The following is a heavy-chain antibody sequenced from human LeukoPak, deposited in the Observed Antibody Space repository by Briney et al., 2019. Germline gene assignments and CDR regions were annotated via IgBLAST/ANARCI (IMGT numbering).Heavy chain of an antibody. CDR1: GFTFSDYY. V-gene: IGHV3-11*01. J-gene: IGHJ4*02. CDR3: ANWGDIVAKTLDY. D-gene: IGHD5-12*01. Sequence: GGSLRLSCAASGFTFSDYYMSWIRQAPGKGLEWVSYISSSGSTIYYADSVKGRFTISRDNAKNSLYLQMNSLRAEDTAVYYCANWGDIVAKTLDYWGQGTLVTVSS. CDR2: ISSSGSTI.